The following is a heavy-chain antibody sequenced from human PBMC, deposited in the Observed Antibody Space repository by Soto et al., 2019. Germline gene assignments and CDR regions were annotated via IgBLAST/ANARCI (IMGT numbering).Heavy chain of an antibody. D-gene: IGHD3-9*01. Sequence: EVQLLESGGGLVQPGGSLRLSCAASGFTFSSYAMSWVRQAPGKGLEWVSAISGSGGSTYYADSVKGRFTISRDNSKNTLYLQRNSLRAEDMAVYYCSKPCHIFSGYRVTSCPLWFDSCGQVTLVTV. CDR2: ISGSGGST. J-gene: IGHJ5*01. CDR3: SKPCHIFSGYRVTSCPLWFDS. CDR1: GFTFSSYA. V-gene: IGHV3-23*01.